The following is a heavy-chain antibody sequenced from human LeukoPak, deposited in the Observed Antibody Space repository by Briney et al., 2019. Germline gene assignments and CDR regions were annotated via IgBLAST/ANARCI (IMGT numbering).Heavy chain of an antibody. D-gene: IGHD1-26*01. CDR2: IYTSGST. CDR3: ARVPGSYPNYYYYGMDV. J-gene: IGHJ6*02. Sequence: SETLSLTCTVSGGSISSYYWSWIRQPAGKGLEWIGRIYTSGSTNYNPSLKSRVTISVDTSKNQFSLKLSSVTAADTAVYYCARVPGSYPNYYYYGMDVWGQGTTVTVSS. V-gene: IGHV4-4*07. CDR1: GGSISSYY.